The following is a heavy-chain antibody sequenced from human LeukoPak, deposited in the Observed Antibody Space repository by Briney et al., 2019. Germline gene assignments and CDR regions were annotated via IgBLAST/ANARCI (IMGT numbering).Heavy chain of an antibody. J-gene: IGHJ6*02. CDR3: ARRWLGDPYGMDV. CDR1: GFTFSSYA. D-gene: IGHD3-10*01. Sequence: GGSLRLSCTASGFTFSSYAMTWVRQAPGKGLEWVSIIGGVSESSYYADSVKGRFTVSRDNSKDTLYLQINNLRDEDTAVYYCARRWLGDPYGMDVWGQGTTVSVSS. CDR2: IGGVSESS. V-gene: IGHV3-23*01.